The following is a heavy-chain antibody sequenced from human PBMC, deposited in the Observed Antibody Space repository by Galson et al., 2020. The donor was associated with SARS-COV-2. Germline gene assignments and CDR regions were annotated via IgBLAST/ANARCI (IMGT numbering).Heavy chain of an antibody. V-gene: IGHV4-34*01. Sequence: SETLSLTCAVSGGSFSAYYWSWIRQPPGKGLEWIGEINRRGNTNHNPSLKSRVTISVDTSKNQFSLKLSSVTAADTAVYYCARGFDYIWGSYASFIDYWGQGTLVTVSS. J-gene: IGHJ4*02. D-gene: IGHD3-16*01. CDR2: INRRGNT. CDR1: GGSFSAYY. CDR3: ARGFDYIWGSYASFIDY.